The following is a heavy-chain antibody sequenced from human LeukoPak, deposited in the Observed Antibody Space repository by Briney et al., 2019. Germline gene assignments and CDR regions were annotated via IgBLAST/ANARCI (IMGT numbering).Heavy chain of an antibody. Sequence: PSETLSLTCAVYGGSFSGYYWSWIRQPPGKGLEWIGEINHSGSTNYNPSLKSRVTISLDASKNQFSLKLSSVTAADTAVYYCAGHHPRNTVDFWGQGTLVTVSS. V-gene: IGHV4-34*01. D-gene: IGHD2/OR15-2a*01. CDR2: INHSGST. CDR1: GGSFSGYY. J-gene: IGHJ4*02. CDR3: AGHHPRNTVDF.